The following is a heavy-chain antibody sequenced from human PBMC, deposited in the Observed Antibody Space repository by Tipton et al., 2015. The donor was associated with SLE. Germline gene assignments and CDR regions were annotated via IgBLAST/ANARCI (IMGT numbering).Heavy chain of an antibody. D-gene: IGHD3-10*01. J-gene: IGHJ4*02. Sequence: QLVQSGAEVKKPGASVKVSCKASGYTFTNYGISWVRQAPGQGLEWMGWISPYNGNTDSAQNLQGRVTMTADTSTTTAYMELRSLRSDDTAVHYCARSYYGSRHYYTHVDHWGQGTLVTVSS. CDR1: GYTFTNYG. V-gene: IGHV1-18*01. CDR3: ARSYYGSRHYYTHVDH. CDR2: ISPYNGNT.